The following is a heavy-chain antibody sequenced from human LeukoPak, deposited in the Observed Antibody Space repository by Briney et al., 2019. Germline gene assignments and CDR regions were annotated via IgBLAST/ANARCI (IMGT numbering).Heavy chain of an antibody. D-gene: IGHD2-2*01. J-gene: IGHJ6*03. CDR2: ISSSSSTI. V-gene: IGHV3-48*01. CDR3: AHYGSSGSNYYYYYMDV. CDR1: GLDFSRYG. Sequence: GGSLRLSCAASGLDFSRYGMNWVRQAPGKGLEWVSYISSSSSTIYYADSVKGRFTISRDNAKDSLYLQMNSLRAEDTAVYYCAHYGSSGSNYYYYYMDVWGKGTTVTVSS.